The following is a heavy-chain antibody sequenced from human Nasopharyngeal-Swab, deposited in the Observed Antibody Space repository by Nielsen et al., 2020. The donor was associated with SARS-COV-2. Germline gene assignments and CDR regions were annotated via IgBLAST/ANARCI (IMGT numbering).Heavy chain of an antibody. CDR2: ISGSGDISGSGGST. D-gene: IGHD2/OR15-2a*01. J-gene: IGHJ4*02. CDR3: AKDLRGPYFF. Sequence: GESLKISCAASGFPFSTYGMSWVRQAPGKGLEWVAAISGSGDISGSGGSTYYADSVKGRFTISRDNSKNTLSLQMNGLGAEDTAVYYCAKDLRGPYFFWGQGTLVTVSS. V-gene: IGHV3-23*01. CDR1: GFPFSTYG.